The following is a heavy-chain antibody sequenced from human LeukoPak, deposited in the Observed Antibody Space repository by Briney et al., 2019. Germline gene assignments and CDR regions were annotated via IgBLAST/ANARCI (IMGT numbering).Heavy chain of an antibody. D-gene: IGHD5-24*01. V-gene: IGHV3-30*04. J-gene: IGHJ4*02. Sequence: GGSLRLSCAASGFTLSSYAMHWVRQAPGKGLEWVAVISYDGSNKYYADSVKGRFIISRDNSKTSLYLQMNSLRAEDTAVYYCARSRRDGYNMLAEFDYWGQGTLVTVSS. CDR1: GFTLSSYA. CDR2: ISYDGSNK. CDR3: ARSRRDGYNMLAEFDY.